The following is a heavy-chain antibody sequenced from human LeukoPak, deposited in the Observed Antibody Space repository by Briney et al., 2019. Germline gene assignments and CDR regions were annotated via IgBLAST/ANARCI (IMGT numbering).Heavy chain of an antibody. Sequence: QSGGSLRLSCAASGFTFSNAWMSWVRQAPGKGLEYVSAISSNGGSTYYANSVKGRFTISRDNSKNTLYLQMGSLRAEDMAVYYCARARTPDYGDYRTSRPRYNWFDPWGQGTLVTVSS. V-gene: IGHV3-64*01. CDR1: GFTFSNAW. CDR3: ARARTPDYGDYRTSRPRYNWFDP. D-gene: IGHD4-17*01. J-gene: IGHJ5*02. CDR2: ISSNGGST.